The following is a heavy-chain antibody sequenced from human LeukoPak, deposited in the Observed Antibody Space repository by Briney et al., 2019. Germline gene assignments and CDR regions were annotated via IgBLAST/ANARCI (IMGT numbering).Heavy chain of an antibody. CDR2: IHSTGST. V-gene: IGHV4-59*12. Sequence: SETLSLTCTVSGGSINNYYWSWIRQPPGKGLEWITYIHSTGSTDYNPSLKSRVTISLDTSKNQFSLKLSSVTAADTAVYYCARGAYYYDSSGTTPFDYWGQGTLVTVSS. D-gene: IGHD3-22*01. CDR3: ARGAYYYDSSGTTPFDY. J-gene: IGHJ4*02. CDR1: GGSINNYY.